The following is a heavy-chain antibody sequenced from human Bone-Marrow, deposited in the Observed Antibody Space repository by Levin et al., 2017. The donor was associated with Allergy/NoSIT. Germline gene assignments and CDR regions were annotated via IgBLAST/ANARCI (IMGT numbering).Heavy chain of an antibody. Sequence: PGESLKISCAASGFTFGNYWMSWVRQAPGKGLEWVANIKLDGSETYYVDSVKGRFTISRDSPTNSLFLQMNSLRAEDTAVYYCARDQPEYSSSLFGFDYWGQGILVTVSS. CDR2: IKLDGSET. CDR1: GFTFGNYW. J-gene: IGHJ4*02. V-gene: IGHV3-7*01. CDR3: ARDQPEYSSSLFGFDY. D-gene: IGHD6-6*01.